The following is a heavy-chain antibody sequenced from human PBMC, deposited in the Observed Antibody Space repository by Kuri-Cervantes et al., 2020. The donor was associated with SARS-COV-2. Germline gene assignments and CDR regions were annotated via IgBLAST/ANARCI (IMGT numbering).Heavy chain of an antibody. CDR2: IRYDGSNK. J-gene: IGHJ1*01. D-gene: IGHD1-1*01. CDR1: GFTVSSNY. Sequence: GESLKISCAASGFTVSSNYMSWVRQAPGKGLEWVAFIRYDGSNKYYADSVKGRFTISRDNSKNTLYLQMNSLRAEDTAVYYCAKVPISETKYFQHWGQGTLVTVSS. CDR3: AKVPISETKYFQH. V-gene: IGHV3-30*02.